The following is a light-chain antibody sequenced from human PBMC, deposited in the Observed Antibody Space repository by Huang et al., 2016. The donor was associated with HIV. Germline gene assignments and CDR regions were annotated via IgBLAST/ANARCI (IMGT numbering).Light chain of an antibody. J-gene: IGKJ4*01. CDR1: QSVSSY. CDR2: AAS. CDR3: QRSNWPPT. V-gene: IGKV3-11*01. Sequence: EIVLTQSPATLSLSPGESATLSCRASQSVSSYLACYQQKFGQAPRLLMSAASNRATGIPDRFSGSGSGTDFTLTISRLEPEDFAVYYCQRSNWPPTFGGGTKVEIK.